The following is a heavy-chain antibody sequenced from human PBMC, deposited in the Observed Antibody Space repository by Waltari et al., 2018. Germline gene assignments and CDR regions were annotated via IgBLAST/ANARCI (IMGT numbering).Heavy chain of an antibody. J-gene: IGHJ4*02. D-gene: IGHD6-13*01. CDR1: GTSITNYY. V-gene: IGHV4-59*01. CDR2: ISDIGNT. Sequence: QVQLQESGPGLVKPSETLSLTCIVSGTSITNYYWSWIRQPPGKGLEWIGLISDIGNTKYKPSLRSRVTISGDTSKNQFSLKMSAVTAADTAVFYCARMSGAAAGKFDYWGQGTLVTVSS. CDR3: ARMSGAAAGKFDY.